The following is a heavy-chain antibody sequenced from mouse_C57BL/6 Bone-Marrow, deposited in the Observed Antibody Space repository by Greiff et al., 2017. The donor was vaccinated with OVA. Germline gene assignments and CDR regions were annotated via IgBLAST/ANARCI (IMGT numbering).Heavy chain of an antibody. CDR2: INPSTGGT. CDR3: ARWITPYYFDY. D-gene: IGHD1-1*01. V-gene: IGHV1-42*01. Sequence: VQLQQSGPELVKPGASVKISCKASGYSFTGYYMNWVKQSPEKSLEWIGEINPSTGGTTYNQKFKAKATLTVDKSSSTAYMQLKSLTSEDSAVYYCARWITPYYFDYWGQGTTLTVSS. J-gene: IGHJ2*01. CDR1: GYSFTGYY.